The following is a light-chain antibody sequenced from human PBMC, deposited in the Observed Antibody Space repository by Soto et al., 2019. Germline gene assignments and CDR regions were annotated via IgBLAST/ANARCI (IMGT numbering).Light chain of an antibody. CDR2: TNT. J-gene: IGLJ2*01. CDR1: RSNIGTNP. Sequence: QSVLTQPPSASGTPGQSVSISCSGSRSNIGTNPVNWYQQLPGTAPKLLFYTNTQRSSGVPDRFSASKSGTSASLAISGLQSEDEADYYCAAWDDSLNSVIFGGGTKLTVL. CDR3: AAWDDSLNSVI. V-gene: IGLV1-44*01.